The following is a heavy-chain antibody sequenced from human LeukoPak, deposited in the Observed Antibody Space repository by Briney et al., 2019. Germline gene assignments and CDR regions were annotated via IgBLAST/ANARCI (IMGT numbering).Heavy chain of an antibody. Sequence: GGSLRLSCAASGFTFSTYSMSWVRQAPGKGLDWVASINQDGSAEYYVDSVWGRFTISRDNAKNSLYLQVNSLRVDDTAVYYCVRLFGGVTTFDYWGQGTLVTVSS. CDR2: INQDGSAE. J-gene: IGHJ4*02. V-gene: IGHV3-7*01. CDR3: VRLFGGVTTFDY. CDR1: GFTFSTYS. D-gene: IGHD4-17*01.